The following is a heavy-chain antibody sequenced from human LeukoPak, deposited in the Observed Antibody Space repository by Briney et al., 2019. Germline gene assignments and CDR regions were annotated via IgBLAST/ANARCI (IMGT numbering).Heavy chain of an antibody. CDR3: ARCSWENGCH. D-gene: IGHD1-26*01. Sequence: GASVKVSCKASGYIFTEYFMHWLRQAPGQGLEWMGWINPDSGGTNSAQNFQGRVTMTRDTSISTAYMELGSLRSDDTAVYYCARCSWENGCHWGQGSLVTVSS. CDR2: INPDSGGT. V-gene: IGHV1-2*02. J-gene: IGHJ4*02. CDR1: GYIFTEYF.